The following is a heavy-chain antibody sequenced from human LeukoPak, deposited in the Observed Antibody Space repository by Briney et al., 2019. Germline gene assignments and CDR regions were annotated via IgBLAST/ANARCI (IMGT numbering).Heavy chain of an antibody. Sequence: GGSLRLSCAVSGFSFTNFWMSWVRQAPGRGLEWVANIHPEGNEKYHVESVKGRFTISRDNTKNLLFLQMNGLRVEDTAVYYCTKGGTGWNYFDCWGQGTLVTVSS. CDR1: GFSFTNFW. CDR2: IHPEGNEK. CDR3: TKGGTGWNYFDC. V-gene: IGHV3-7*01. D-gene: IGHD6-19*01. J-gene: IGHJ4*02.